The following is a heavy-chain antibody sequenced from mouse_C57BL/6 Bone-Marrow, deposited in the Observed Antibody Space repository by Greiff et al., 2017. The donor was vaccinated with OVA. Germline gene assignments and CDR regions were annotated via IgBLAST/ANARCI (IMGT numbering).Heavy chain of an antibody. CDR3: ARPGTTVVATDWYFDV. J-gene: IGHJ1*03. V-gene: IGHV5-15*01. D-gene: IGHD1-1*01. Sequence: EVQWVESGGGLVQPGGSLKLSCAASGFTFSDYGMAWVRQAPRKGPEWVAFISNLAYSIYYADTVTGRFTISRENAKNTLYLEMSSLRSEDTAMYYCARPGTTVVATDWYFDVWGTGTTVTVSS. CDR1: GFTFSDYG. CDR2: ISNLAYSI.